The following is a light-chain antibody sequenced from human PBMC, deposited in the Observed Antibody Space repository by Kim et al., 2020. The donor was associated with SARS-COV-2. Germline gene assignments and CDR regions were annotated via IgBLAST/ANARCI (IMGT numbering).Light chain of an antibody. J-gene: IGKJ1*01. CDR3: QQYNNYWT. Sequence: ASVGDRVTITCRASQNINKWLAWFQQKPGTAPKLLIYKASTLDSGVPSRFSGSGSGTEFTLTISSLQPDDFATYYCQQYNNYWTFGQGTKVDIK. CDR1: QNINKW. CDR2: KAS. V-gene: IGKV1-5*03.